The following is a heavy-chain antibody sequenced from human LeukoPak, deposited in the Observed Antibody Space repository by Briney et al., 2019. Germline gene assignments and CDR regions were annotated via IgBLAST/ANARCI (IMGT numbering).Heavy chain of an antibody. CDR1: GFTFSSYT. Sequence: GGSLRLSCAASGFTFSSYTMSWVRQAPGKGREGVSAISTSGTDTYYADSVKGRFSISRDNSKNTLYVQMNSLRAKDTAVYYCTTSTANHDVWGQGTLVTVSS. J-gene: IGHJ4*02. CDR2: ISTSGTDT. V-gene: IGHV3-23*01. CDR3: TTSTANHDV. D-gene: IGHD2/OR15-2a*01.